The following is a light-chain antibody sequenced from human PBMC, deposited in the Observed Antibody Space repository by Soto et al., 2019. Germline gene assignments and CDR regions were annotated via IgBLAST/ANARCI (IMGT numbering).Light chain of an antibody. V-gene: IGKV3-20*01. Sequence: EIVLTQSPGTLSLSPGERATLSCRASQSVTSDYLAWYQQKPGQAPRLLIYNASRRATGIPDRFSGSESGTDFTLTISRLEPEDFAVYYCQQYGSSPPITFGQGTRLETK. CDR1: QSVTSDY. J-gene: IGKJ5*01. CDR2: NAS. CDR3: QQYGSSPPIT.